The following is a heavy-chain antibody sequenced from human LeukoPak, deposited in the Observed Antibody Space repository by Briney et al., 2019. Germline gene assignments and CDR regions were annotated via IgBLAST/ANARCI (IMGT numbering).Heavy chain of an antibody. CDR2: IKSKTEGLTT. CDR1: GFTFSNAW. D-gene: IGHD3-3*01. CDR3: TTDTYYDFWSGYLARN. V-gene: IGHV3-15*01. Sequence: GGSLRLSCAASGFTFSNAWMSWVRQAPGKELEWVGRIKSKTEGLTTDYAAPVKGGFTISRDDSKNTVYLQMNSLKTEDTAVYYCTTDTYYDFWSGYLARNWGQGTLVTVSS. J-gene: IGHJ4*02.